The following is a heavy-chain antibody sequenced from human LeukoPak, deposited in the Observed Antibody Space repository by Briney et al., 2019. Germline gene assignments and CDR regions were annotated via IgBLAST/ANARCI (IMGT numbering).Heavy chain of an antibody. D-gene: IGHD3-16*01. CDR2: ITRDGGST. CDR1: GFSFRDYT. Sequence: GGSLRLSCAASGFSFRDYTMHWVRQAPGKGLEWLSLITRDGGSTFYADSVKGRFTISSDTSKSSLFLHMNSLRTEDSAMYYCATERFRYFDYWGQGTLVTVSS. V-gene: IGHV3-43*01. J-gene: IGHJ4*02. CDR3: ATERFRYFDY.